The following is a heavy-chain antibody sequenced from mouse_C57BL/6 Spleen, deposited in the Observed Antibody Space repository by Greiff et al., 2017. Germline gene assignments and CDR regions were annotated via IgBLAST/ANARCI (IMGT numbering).Heavy chain of an antibody. V-gene: IGHV2-5*01. CDR3: AKKGERYYAMDY. CDR2: LWRGGST. Sequence: VQLKQSGPGLVQPSQSLSIPCTVSGFSLTSYGVHWVRQSPGKGLEWLGVLWRGGSTDYTSAFMSRLSITKNNSKSQVFFKMNSLQADDTAIYYCAKKGERYYAMDYWGQGTSVTVSS. CDR1: GFSLTSYG. J-gene: IGHJ4*01.